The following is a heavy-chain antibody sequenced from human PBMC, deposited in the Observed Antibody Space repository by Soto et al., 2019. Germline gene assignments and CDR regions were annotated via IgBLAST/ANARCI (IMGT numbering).Heavy chain of an antibody. V-gene: IGHV3-23*01. CDR2: ISPTGGST. CDR3: AKVKRGIVPPIGGGFAT. D-gene: IGHD1-26*01. CDR1: GYTHTFNTYA. J-gene: IGHJ4*02. Sequence: EVQLLESGGGLVQPGGSLRLSCAGSGYTHTFNTYAMSWVRQAPGKGLEWVAGISPTGGSTYYADSVKGRFTISRDNSMETLFLQRSGLRVEEAAVYFCAKVKRGIVPPIGGGFATWGRGPLFPVSS.